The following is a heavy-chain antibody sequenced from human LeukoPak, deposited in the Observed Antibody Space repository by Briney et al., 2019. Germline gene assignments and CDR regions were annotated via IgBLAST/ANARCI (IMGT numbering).Heavy chain of an antibody. V-gene: IGHV3-64*01. CDR2: ISSNGGST. Sequence: GGSLRLSCAASGFTFSSYAMHWVRQAPGKGLEYVSAISSNGGSTYYANSVKGRFTISRDNSKNTLYLQMGSLRAEDMDVYYCARRLDAFDIWGQGTMVTVSS. CDR3: ARRLDAFDI. J-gene: IGHJ3*02. CDR1: GFTFSSYA.